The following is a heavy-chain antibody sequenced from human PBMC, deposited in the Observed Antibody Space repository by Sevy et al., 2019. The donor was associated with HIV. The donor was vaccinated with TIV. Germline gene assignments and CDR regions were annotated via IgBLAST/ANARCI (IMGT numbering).Heavy chain of an antibody. D-gene: IGHD6-13*01. V-gene: IGHV1-2*02. CDR3: AGDRERIFSAAGRVFCYFDY. J-gene: IGHJ4*02. Sequence: ASVKVSCKASGYTFTGYYMHWVRQAPGQGLEWMGWINPNGGGTNYAQKFQGRFTMTRDTSISTAYMELSRLRSDVTAMYYCAGDRERIFSAAGRVFCYFDYWGQGTLVTVSS. CDR2: INPNGGGT. CDR1: GYTFTGYY.